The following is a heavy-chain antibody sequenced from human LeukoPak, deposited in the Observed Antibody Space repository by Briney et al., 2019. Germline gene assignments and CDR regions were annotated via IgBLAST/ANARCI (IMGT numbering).Heavy chain of an antibody. J-gene: IGHJ4*02. CDR2: IYYSGNT. CDR3: ARLLAPMVRGVSNDY. V-gene: IGHV4-39*01. D-gene: IGHD3-10*01. Sequence: SETLSLTCTVSGVSISSSNSYWGWIRQPPGKGLEWIGSIYYSGNTYYNASLKSQVPISIDTSKNQFSLKLTSVTAADTAVYYCARLLAPMVRGVSNDYWGQGTLVTVSS. CDR1: GVSISSSNSY.